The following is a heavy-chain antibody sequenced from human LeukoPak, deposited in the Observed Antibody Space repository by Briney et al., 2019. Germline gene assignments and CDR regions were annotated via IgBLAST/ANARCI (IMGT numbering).Heavy chain of an antibody. CDR3: ARGGGSPDY. Sequence: SETLSLTCTVSGVSISSYYWSWIRQPPGKGLEWIGYIYYSGSTNYNPSLKSRVTISVDSSKNQFSLNLTSVTAADTAVYYCARGGGSPDYWGQGTLVTVSS. J-gene: IGHJ4*02. CDR1: GVSISSYY. D-gene: IGHD3-16*01. CDR2: IYYSGST. V-gene: IGHV4-59*08.